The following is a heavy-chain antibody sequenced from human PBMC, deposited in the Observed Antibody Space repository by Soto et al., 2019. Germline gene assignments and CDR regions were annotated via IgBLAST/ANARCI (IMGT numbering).Heavy chain of an antibody. Sequence: PSQTLSLTCAISGDSVSSNSATWHWIRQSPSRGLEWLGRTFYRSKWYSDYALSVKSRMTINPDTSKNHFSLHLNSVTPEDTAVYYCARFIVVPYYFDSWGQGTLVTVSS. CDR1: GDSVSSNSAT. CDR2: TFYRSKWYS. D-gene: IGHD2-21*01. V-gene: IGHV6-1*01. J-gene: IGHJ4*02. CDR3: ARFIVVPYYFDS.